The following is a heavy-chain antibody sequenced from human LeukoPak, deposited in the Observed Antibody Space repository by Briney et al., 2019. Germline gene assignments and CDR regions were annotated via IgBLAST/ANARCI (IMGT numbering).Heavy chain of an antibody. D-gene: IGHD6-19*01. CDR2: ISGSGGST. V-gene: IGHV3-23*01. Sequence: PGGSLRLSCAASGFTFSSYDMSWVRQAPGKGLEWVSSISGSGGSTYYADSVKGRFTISRDNSKNTLYLQMNSLRAEDTAVYYCARSQWLADFDYWGQGTLVTVSS. J-gene: IGHJ4*02. CDR3: ARSQWLADFDY. CDR1: GFTFSSYD.